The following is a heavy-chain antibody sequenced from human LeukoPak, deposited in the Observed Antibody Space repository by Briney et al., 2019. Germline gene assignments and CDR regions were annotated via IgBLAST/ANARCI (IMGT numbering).Heavy chain of an antibody. CDR3: ARVPGVTRYFDS. CDR2: IKQNGGEK. Sequence: GGSLRLSCAASGFTFTCCWMSWVRHTPGKGLEWVASIKQNGGEKFYADSVKGRFTISRDNAKNSLYLQLNSLRAEDTAVYYRARVPGVTRYFDSWGQGILVTVSS. V-gene: IGHV3-7*01. D-gene: IGHD4-23*01. J-gene: IGHJ4*02. CDR1: GFTFTCCW.